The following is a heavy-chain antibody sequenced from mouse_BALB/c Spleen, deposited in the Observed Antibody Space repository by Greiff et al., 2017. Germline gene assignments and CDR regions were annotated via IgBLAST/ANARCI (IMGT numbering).Heavy chain of an antibody. Sequence: EVQLQQSGPGLVKPSQSLSLTCTVTGYSITSDYAWNWIRQFPGNKLEWMGYISYSGSTSYNPSLKSRISITRDTSKNQFFLQLNSVTTEDTATYYCATGTLSWDYWGQGTTLTVSS. D-gene: IGHD4-1*01. V-gene: IGHV3-2*02. CDR3: ATGTLSWDY. CDR2: ISYSGST. J-gene: IGHJ2*01. CDR1: GYSITSDYA.